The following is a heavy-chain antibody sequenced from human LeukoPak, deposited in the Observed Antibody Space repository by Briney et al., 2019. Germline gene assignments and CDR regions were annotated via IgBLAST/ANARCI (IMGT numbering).Heavy chain of an antibody. J-gene: IGHJ4*02. CDR1: GGSFSGYY. V-gene: IGHV4-34*01. D-gene: IGHD5-24*01. CDR3: ARARRKFDY. Sequence: PSETLSLTCAVYGGSFSGYYWSWIRHPPGKGLEWTGEINHSGSTNYNPSLKSRVTISVDTSKNQFSLKLSSVTAADTAVYYCARARRKFDYWGQGTLVTVSS. CDR2: INHSGST.